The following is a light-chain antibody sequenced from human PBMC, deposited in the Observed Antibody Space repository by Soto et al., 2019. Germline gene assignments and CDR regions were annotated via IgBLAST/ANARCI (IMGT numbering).Light chain of an antibody. Sequence: QSALTQPASVSGSPRQSITISCTGNRNNVGGYNYVSWYQHHPGKAPKLMNFDDSNRPSGVSNLFSGSKSGNTASLTISGLQPEDEADYYCSSYTTSNTRQIVFGTGAKVTVL. J-gene: IGLJ1*01. CDR2: DDS. V-gene: IGLV2-14*03. CDR3: SSYTTSNTRQIV. CDR1: RNNVGGYNY.